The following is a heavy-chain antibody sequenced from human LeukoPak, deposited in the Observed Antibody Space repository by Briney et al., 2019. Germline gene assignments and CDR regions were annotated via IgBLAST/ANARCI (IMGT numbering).Heavy chain of an antibody. Sequence: SETLSLTCTVSGDSIGSYYRSWIRQPPGKGLEWIGDVYYSGSPNNNPSLKSRVTISVDTSKNQFSLKLSSVTAADTAVYYCARVVGAAAPPDYWGQGTLVTVSS. CDR3: ARVVGAAAPPDY. V-gene: IGHV4-59*01. CDR2: VYYSGSP. J-gene: IGHJ4*02. D-gene: IGHD6-13*01. CDR1: GDSIGSYY.